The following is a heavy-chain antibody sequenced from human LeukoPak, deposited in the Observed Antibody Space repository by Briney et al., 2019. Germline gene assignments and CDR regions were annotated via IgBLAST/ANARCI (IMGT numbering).Heavy chain of an antibody. J-gene: IGHJ4*02. D-gene: IGHD3-10*01. CDR2: IIPIFGTA. V-gene: IGHV1-69*13. CDR3: TRLLDDYYGSGSYGDDY. Sequence: GASVKVSCKASGGTFSSYAISWVRQAPGQGLEWMGGIIPIFGTANYAQKFQGRVTITADESTSTAYMELSSLRSEDTAVYYCTRLLDDYYGSGSYGDDYWGQGTLVTVSS. CDR1: GGTFSSYA.